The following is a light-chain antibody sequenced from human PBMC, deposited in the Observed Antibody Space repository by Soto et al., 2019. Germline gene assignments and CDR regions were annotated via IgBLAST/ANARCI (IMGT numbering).Light chain of an antibody. CDR2: DVS. CDR3: SSYTSSSTLVV. Sequence: QSALTQPASVSGSPGQSITISCTGTSSDVGGYNYVSWYQQHPGKAPKLMIYDVSNRPSGVSNRFSGSKSGNTASLTISGLQAEDAAEYYGSSYTSSSTLVVFGGGTKVTVL. J-gene: IGLJ2*01. V-gene: IGLV2-14*01. CDR1: SSDVGGYNY.